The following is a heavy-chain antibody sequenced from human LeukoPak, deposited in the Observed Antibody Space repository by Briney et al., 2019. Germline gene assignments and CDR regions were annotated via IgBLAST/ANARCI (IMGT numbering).Heavy chain of an antibody. CDR1: GFTFSSYG. J-gene: IGHJ4*02. CDR3: ARDGLPFDF. CDR2: ISYDGSNK. Sequence: PGRSLRLSCAASGFTFSSYGLQWVRQAPGKGLEWVAVISYDGSNKYYADSVKGRFTISRDNSKNTVYLQMNSLRAEDTAVYYCARDGLPFDFWGQGILVTVSS. V-gene: IGHV3-30*03. D-gene: IGHD3/OR15-3a*01.